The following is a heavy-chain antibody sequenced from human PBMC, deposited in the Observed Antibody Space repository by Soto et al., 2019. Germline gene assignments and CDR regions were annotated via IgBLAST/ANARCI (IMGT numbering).Heavy chain of an antibody. D-gene: IGHD2-21*01. V-gene: IGHV4-59*01. J-gene: IGHJ5*02. CDR2: IYYSGST. Sequence: SETLSLTCTVSGGSISSYYLSWIRQPPGKGLEWIGSIYYSGSTYYNPSLRSRVTISVDTSKNQFSLNLSSVTAADTAVYYCARDLEYGGNFFWFDPWGQGTLVTVSS. CDR1: GGSISSYY. CDR3: ARDLEYGGNFFWFDP.